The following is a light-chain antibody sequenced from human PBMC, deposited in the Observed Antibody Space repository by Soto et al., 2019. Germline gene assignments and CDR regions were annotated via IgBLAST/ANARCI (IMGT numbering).Light chain of an antibody. CDR2: GAS. V-gene: IGKV3-15*01. CDR3: LHYNDWPRWT. J-gene: IGKJ1*01. CDR1: QSVSSD. Sequence: EIVMTQSPATLSVSPGERATLSCRASQSVSSDLAWYQQVPGQAPRLLIFGASTRATGIPARFSGSGSGTEFTLTISSLQSEDFAVYYCLHYNDWPRWTFGQGTKV.